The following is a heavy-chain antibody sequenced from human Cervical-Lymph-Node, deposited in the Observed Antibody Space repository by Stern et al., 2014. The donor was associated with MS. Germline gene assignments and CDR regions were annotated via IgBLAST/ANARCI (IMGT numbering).Heavy chain of an antibody. V-gene: IGHV1-2*04. CDR3: ARGSSGWDYWYFDL. J-gene: IGHJ2*01. D-gene: IGHD6-19*01. Sequence: DQLVESGAEVRKPGASVKVSCKASGNTFTGYFLHWVRQAPGQGLEWMGWINPNSGGTKYAQKFQGWVTMTRDTSISTAYMEVSRLRSDDTAVYYCARGSSGWDYWYFDLWGRGTLVTVSS. CDR1: GNTFTGYF. CDR2: INPNSGGT.